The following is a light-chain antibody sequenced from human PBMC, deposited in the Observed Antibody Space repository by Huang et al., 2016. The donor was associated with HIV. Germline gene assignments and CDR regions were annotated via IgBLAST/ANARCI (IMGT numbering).Light chain of an antibody. CDR1: QYVCTTY. Sequence: VLTQSPGTLSLSPGERATLPCRASQYVCTTYLAWYQQNPGQAPRPLMYRTSTTPTGIPGRFRGSGCGTDFTLTISALEPEDFAVYYCQQYGSLVWTFGQGTRVEAK. CDR3: QQYGSLVWT. V-gene: IGKV3-20*01. CDR2: RTS. J-gene: IGKJ1*01.